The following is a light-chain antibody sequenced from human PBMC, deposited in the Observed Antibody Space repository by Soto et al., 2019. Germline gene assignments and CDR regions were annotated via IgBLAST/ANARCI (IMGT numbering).Light chain of an antibody. Sequence: QSALTQPASVSGSTGQSLTISCTGTSSDVGGYNYVSWYQQHPGKAPKLMIYEVSNRPSGVSNRFSGSKSGNTASLTISGLQAEDEDDYYCSSYTSSSTPYVFGTGTKLTVL. V-gene: IGLV2-14*01. J-gene: IGLJ1*01. CDR3: SSYTSSSTPYV. CDR2: EVS. CDR1: SSDVGGYNY.